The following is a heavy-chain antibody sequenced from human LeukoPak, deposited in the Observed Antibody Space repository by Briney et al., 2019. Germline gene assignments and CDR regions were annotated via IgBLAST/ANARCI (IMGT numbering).Heavy chain of an antibody. Sequence: GGSLRLSCAASGFTFSSYSMNWVRQAPGKGLEWVSSISSSSSYIYYADSVKGRFTISRDNAKNSLYLQMNSLRAEDTAVYYCARGLQWLSADDAFDIWGQGTMVTVSS. CDR2: ISSSSSYI. CDR3: ARGLQWLSADDAFDI. CDR1: GFTFSSYS. D-gene: IGHD3-22*01. J-gene: IGHJ3*02. V-gene: IGHV3-21*01.